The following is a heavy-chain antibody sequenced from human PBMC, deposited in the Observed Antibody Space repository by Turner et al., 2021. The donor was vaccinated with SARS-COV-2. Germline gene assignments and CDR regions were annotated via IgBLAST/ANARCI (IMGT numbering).Heavy chain of an antibody. CDR3: ARAVWVRGVRMDV. V-gene: IGHV4-34*12. CDR1: GGSFSGYY. Sequence: QVQLQQWGAGLLKPSETLSLPCAVYGGSFSGYYLSWIRQPPGKGLEWIGEIIHSGSTNYNPSLKSRVTISVDTSKNQFSRKLSSVTAADTAVYYCARAVWVRGVRMDVWGKGTTVTVSS. D-gene: IGHD3-10*01. CDR2: IIHSGST. J-gene: IGHJ6*04.